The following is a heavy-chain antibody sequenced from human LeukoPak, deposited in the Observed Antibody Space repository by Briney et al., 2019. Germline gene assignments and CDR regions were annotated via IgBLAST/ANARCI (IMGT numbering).Heavy chain of an antibody. D-gene: IGHD2/OR15-2a*01. J-gene: IGHJ5*02. CDR2: ISVSSAYI. CDR1: GFTFSNYN. V-gene: IGHV3-21*01. Sequence: PGGSLRLSCAASGFTFSNYNMNWVRQAPEKGLEWISAISVSSAYIYYADSVKGRFTISRDSAKNSLYLQMNSLRAHDTAMYYCVRIPNSANFPNWFDPWGQGTLVTVSS. CDR3: VRIPNSANFPNWFDP.